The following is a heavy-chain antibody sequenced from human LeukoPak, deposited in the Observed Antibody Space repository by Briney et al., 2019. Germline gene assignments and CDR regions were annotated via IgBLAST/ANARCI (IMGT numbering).Heavy chain of an antibody. CDR2: IDYSGST. V-gene: IGHV4-39*07. J-gene: IGHJ4*02. Sequence: PSETLSLTCTVSDGSINSTSSYWGWVRQPPGKGLEWIGSIDYSGSTSYNPSLKSRVTISVDTSKNQFSLKLSSVTAADTAVYYCARGRGSSGYYYVKETPALYYWGQGTLVTVSS. D-gene: IGHD3-22*01. CDR3: ARGRGSSGYYYVKETPALYY. CDR1: DGSINSTSSY.